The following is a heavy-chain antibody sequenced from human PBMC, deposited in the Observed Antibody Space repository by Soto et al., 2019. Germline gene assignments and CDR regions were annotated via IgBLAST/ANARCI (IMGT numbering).Heavy chain of an antibody. D-gene: IGHD3-3*01. J-gene: IGHJ6*02. CDR3: ARDSYYDFWSGRYYYYGMDV. Sequence: PGGSLRLSWAASGFTFSSYSMNWVRKAPGKGLEWFSYISSSSSTIYYADSVKGRFTISRDNAKNSLYLQMNSLRDEDTAVYYCARDSYYDFWSGRYYYYGMDVWGQGPTVTVSS. CDR2: ISSSSSTI. CDR1: GFTFSSYS. V-gene: IGHV3-48*02.